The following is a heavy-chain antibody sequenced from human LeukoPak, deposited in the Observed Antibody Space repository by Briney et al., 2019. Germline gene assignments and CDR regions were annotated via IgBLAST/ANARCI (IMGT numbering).Heavy chain of an antibody. CDR3: AREPRGWLRAPHAFDI. CDR2: ISSSSTI. J-gene: IGHJ3*02. Sequence: PGGSLRLSCAASGFTFSSYSMNWVRQAPGKGLEWVSYISSSSTIYYADSVKGRFTISRDNAKNSLYLQMNSLRAEDTAVYYCAREPRGWLRAPHAFDIWGQGTMVTVSS. V-gene: IGHV3-48*01. CDR1: GFTFSSYS. D-gene: IGHD5-12*01.